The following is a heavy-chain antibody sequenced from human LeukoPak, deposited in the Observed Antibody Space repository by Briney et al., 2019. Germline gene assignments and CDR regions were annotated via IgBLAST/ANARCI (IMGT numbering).Heavy chain of an antibody. CDR3: ARDGSGSYYLFDY. Sequence: SETPSLTCTVSGGSISSGGYYWSWIRQHPGKGLEWIGYIYYSGSTYYNPSLKSRVTISVDTSKNQFSLKLSSVTAADTAVYYCARDGSGSYYLFDYWGQGTLVTVSS. CDR1: GGSISSGGYY. V-gene: IGHV4-31*03. J-gene: IGHJ4*02. CDR2: IYYSGST. D-gene: IGHD3-10*01.